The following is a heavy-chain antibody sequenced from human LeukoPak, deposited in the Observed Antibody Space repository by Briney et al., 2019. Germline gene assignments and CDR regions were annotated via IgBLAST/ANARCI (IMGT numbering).Heavy chain of an antibody. V-gene: IGHV3-53*01. CDR3: ARAAYDSGSYIVNHDY. CDR2: LFRDDTT. D-gene: IGHD3-10*01. J-gene: IGHJ4*02. CDR1: GFTVSTSY. Sequence: PGGFLRLSCAASGFTVSTSYMSWVRQAPGKGLEWVSVLFRDDTTYYADSVKGRFTISRDNSKNTLYLQMNSLRAEDTAVYYCARAAYDSGSYIVNHDYWGQGSLVTVSS.